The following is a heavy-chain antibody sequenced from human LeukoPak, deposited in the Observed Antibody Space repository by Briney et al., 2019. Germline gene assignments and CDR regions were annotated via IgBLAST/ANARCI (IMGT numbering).Heavy chain of an antibody. CDR2: ISWDGGST. CDR3: AKDNLGGSGWSHFDY. D-gene: IGHD6-19*01. Sequence: GGFLRLSCAASGFTFDDYTMHWVRQAPGKGLEWVSLISWDGGSTYYADSVKGRFTISRDNSKNSLYLQMNSLRTEDTALYYCAKDNLGGSGWSHFDYWGQGTLVTVSS. J-gene: IGHJ4*02. CDR1: GFTFDDYT. V-gene: IGHV3-43*01.